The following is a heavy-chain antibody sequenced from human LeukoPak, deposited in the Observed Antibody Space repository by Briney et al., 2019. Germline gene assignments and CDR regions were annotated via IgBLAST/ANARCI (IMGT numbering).Heavy chain of an antibody. CDR3: ARSDYYYMDV. V-gene: IGHV4-34*01. Sequence: SETLSLTCAVYGGSFSGYYWSWIRQPPGKGLEWIGEINHSGSTNYNPSLKSRVTISVDTSKNQFSLKLSSVTAADTAVYYCARSDYYYMDVWGKGTTVTVSS. J-gene: IGHJ6*03. CDR1: GGSFSGYY. CDR2: INHSGST.